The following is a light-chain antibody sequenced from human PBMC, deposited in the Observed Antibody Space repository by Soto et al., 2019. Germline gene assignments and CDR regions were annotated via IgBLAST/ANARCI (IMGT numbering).Light chain of an antibody. V-gene: IGKV1-5*03. CDR1: QSISSW. Sequence: DIQMTQSPSTLSASVGDRGTITCGASQSISSWLAWYQQRPGKAPKLLIYKASTLESGVPSRFSGSGSGTEFTLTISSLQPDDFATYYCQQFNSYSRTFGQGTKVDI. J-gene: IGKJ1*01. CDR2: KAS. CDR3: QQFNSYSRT.